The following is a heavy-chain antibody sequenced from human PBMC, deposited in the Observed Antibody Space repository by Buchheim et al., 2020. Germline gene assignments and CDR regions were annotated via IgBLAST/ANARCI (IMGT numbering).Heavy chain of an antibody. D-gene: IGHD3-22*01. CDR3: ARAPHYYDSSGYPSYFDY. CDR2: ISSSSSTI. V-gene: IGHV3-48*04. Sequence: EVQLVESGGGLVQPGGSLRLSCAASGFTFSSYSMNWVRQAPGKGLEWVSYISSSSSTIYYADSVKGRFTISRDNAKTLLYLQMNSLRAEDTAVYYCARAPHYYDSSGYPSYFDYWGQGTL. J-gene: IGHJ4*02. CDR1: GFTFSSYS.